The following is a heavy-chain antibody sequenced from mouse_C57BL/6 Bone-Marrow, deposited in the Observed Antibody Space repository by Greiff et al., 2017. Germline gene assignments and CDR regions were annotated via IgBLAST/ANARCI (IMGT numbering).Heavy chain of an antibody. D-gene: IGHD1-1*01. CDR2: ISSGGSYT. CDR1: GFTFSSYG. Sequence: EVKLVESGGDLVKPGGSLKLSCAASGFTFSSYGMSWVRQTPDKRLEWVATISSGGSYTYYPDSVKGRFTISRDNAKNTLYLQMSKLKSEDTAMNYCARQRSFFDYWGQGTTLTVSS. J-gene: IGHJ2*01. V-gene: IGHV5-6*01. CDR3: ARQRSFFDY.